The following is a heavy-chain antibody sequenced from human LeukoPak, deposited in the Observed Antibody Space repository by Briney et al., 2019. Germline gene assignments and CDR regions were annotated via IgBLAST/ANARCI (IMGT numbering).Heavy chain of an antibody. V-gene: IGHV3-23*01. D-gene: IGHD5-12*01. CDR1: GFTFSSYA. J-gene: IGHJ4*02. CDR2: ISGSGGST. Sequence: PGGSLRLSCAASGFTFSSYAMSRVRQAPGKGLEWVSAISGSGGSTYYADSVKGRFTISRDNSKNTLYLQMNSLRAEDTAVYYCARGSEIVATGGGDFDYWGQGTLVTVSS. CDR3: ARGSEIVATGGGDFDY.